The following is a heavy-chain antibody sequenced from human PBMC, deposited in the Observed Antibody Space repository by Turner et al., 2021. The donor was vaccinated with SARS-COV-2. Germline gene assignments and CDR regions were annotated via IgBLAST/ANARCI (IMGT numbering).Heavy chain of an antibody. D-gene: IGHD5-18*01. CDR2: IWYDGSNK. CDR3: ARDLEGAMVTYYYGMDV. Sequence: QVQLVASGGGVVQPGRSLRLSCAAPGFTFSSYGMHWVRQAPGKGLEWVAVIWYDGSNKYYADSVKGRFTISRDNSKNTLYLQMNSLRAEDTAVYYCARDLEGAMVTYYYGMDVWGQGTTVTVSS. J-gene: IGHJ6*02. CDR1: GFTFSSYG. V-gene: IGHV3-33*01.